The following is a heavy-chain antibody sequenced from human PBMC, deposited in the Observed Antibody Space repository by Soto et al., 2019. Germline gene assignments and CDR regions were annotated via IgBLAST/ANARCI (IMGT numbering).Heavy chain of an antibody. D-gene: IGHD3-16*01. CDR2: ITGSSYI. CDR3: ARGPDSDSGYYFDY. J-gene: IGHJ4*02. CDR1: GFTFSSYS. V-gene: IGHV3-21*01. Sequence: GGSLRLSCAASGFTFSSYSMNWVRQAPGKGLEWVSSITGSSYIYYADSVRGRFTISRDNAENSLYLQMNSLRAEDTAVYFCARGPDSDSGYYFDYWGQGALVTVSS.